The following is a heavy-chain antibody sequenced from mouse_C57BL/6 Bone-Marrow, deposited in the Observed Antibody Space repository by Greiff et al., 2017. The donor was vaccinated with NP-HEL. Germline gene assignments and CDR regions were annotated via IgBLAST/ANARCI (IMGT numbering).Heavy chain of an antibody. V-gene: IGHV1-81*01. J-gene: IGHJ4*01. D-gene: IGHD1-1*01. CDR1: GYTFTSYG. Sequence: QVQLKESGAELARPGASVKLSCKASGYTFTSYGISWVKQRTGQGLEWIGEIYPRSGNTYYNEKFKGKATLTADKSSSTAYMELRSLTSEDSAVYFCARYPYYYGSSYYAMDYWGQGTSVTVSS. CDR3: ARYPYYYGSSYYAMDY. CDR2: IYPRSGNT.